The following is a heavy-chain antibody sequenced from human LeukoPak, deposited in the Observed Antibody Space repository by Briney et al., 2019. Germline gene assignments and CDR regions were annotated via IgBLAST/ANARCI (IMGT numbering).Heavy chain of an antibody. D-gene: IGHD1-26*01. CDR3: ARDGIVGAPGAFDI. V-gene: IGHV3-64*01. CDR1: GFTFSSYA. CDR2: ISSNGGST. J-gene: IGHJ3*02. Sequence: GGSLRLSCAASGFTFSSYAMHWVRQAPGKGLEYVSAISSNGGSTYYANSVKGRFTISRDNSKNTLYLQMGSLRAEDMAVYYCARDGIVGAPGAFDIWGQGTMVTVSS.